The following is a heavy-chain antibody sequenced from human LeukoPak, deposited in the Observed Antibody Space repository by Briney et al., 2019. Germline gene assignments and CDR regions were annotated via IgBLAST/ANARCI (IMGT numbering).Heavy chain of an antibody. CDR3: ARAGITETTRGLNYAFDI. V-gene: IGHV3-21*01. CDR2: ISSSSSYI. J-gene: IGHJ3*02. Sequence: NPGGSLRLSCAASGFIFSDYSMNWVRQAPGKGLEWVSTISSSSSYIYYAESLKGRFIISRDNAKNSLYLQMSSLGAEDTALYYCARAGITETTRGLNYAFDIWGQGTMVTVSS. CDR1: GFIFSDYS. D-gene: IGHD1-7*01.